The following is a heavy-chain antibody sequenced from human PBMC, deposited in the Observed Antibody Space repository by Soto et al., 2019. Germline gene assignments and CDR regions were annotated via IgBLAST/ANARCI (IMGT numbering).Heavy chain of an antibody. D-gene: IGHD3-22*01. Sequence: QVTLKESGPVLVKPTETLTLTCTVSGFSLSNARMGVSWIRQPPGKALEWLAHIFSNDEKSYSTSLKSRLTITKDTSKSQVVLTLTNMDPVDTATSYCARAPAPYYDSSGYYHFDYWGQGTLVTVSS. V-gene: IGHV2-26*01. CDR3: ARAPAPYYDSSGYYHFDY. J-gene: IGHJ4*02. CDR2: IFSNDEK. CDR1: GFSLSNARMG.